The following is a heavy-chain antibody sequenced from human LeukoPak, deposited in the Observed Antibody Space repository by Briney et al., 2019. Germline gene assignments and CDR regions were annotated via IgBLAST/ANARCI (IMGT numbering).Heavy chain of an antibody. D-gene: IGHD5-18*01. V-gene: IGHV1-69*13. J-gene: IGHJ2*01. Sequence: GASVKVSCKASGGTFGSYVISWARQAPGQGLEWMGGIIPIFGTAHYAQKFQSRLTITADESTSTVYMEMSSLRSEDTAMYYCAKEGDTALVTGYFDLWGRGTLVTVSS. CDR2: IIPIFGTA. CDR1: GGTFGSYV. CDR3: AKEGDTALVTGYFDL.